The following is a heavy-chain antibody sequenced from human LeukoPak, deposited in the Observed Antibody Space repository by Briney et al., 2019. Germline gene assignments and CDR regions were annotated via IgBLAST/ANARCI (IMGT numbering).Heavy chain of an antibody. CDR1: GFTVSSNY. Sequence: GGSLRLSCAVSGFTVSSNYMSWVRQAPGKGLEWVSVIYTGGTTYYADSVKGRFTISRGNSKNTLYLQMNSLRAEDTALYYCARDGDDTSGYFSPFGYWGQGTLVTVSS. CDR2: IYTGGTT. V-gene: IGHV3-53*01. J-gene: IGHJ4*02. CDR3: ARDGDDTSGYFSPFGY. D-gene: IGHD3-22*01.